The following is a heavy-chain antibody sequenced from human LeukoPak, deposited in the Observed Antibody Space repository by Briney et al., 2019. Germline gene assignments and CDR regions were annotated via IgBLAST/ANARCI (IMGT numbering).Heavy chain of an antibody. CDR3: ARPRVGLEMATITQFDY. J-gene: IGHJ4*02. CDR2: IIPIFGTA. CDR1: GGTFSSYA. V-gene: IGHV1-69*01. D-gene: IGHD5-24*01. Sequence: SVKVSRKASGGTFSSYAISWVRQAPGQGLEWMGGIIPIFGTANYAQKFQGRVTITADESTSTAYMELSSLRSEDTAVYYCARPRVGLEMATITQFDYWGQGTLVTVSS.